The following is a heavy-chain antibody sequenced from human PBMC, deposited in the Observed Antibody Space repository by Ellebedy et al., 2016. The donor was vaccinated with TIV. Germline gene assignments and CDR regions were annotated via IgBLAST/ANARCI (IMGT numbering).Heavy chain of an antibody. V-gene: IGHV3-30*02. CDR1: GFTFRSYG. CDR3: EKLIQHTEREAVDS. D-gene: IGHD2-21*01. CDR2: IPYDESDK. Sequence: PGGSLRLSCAASGFTFRSYGMYWVRQAPGKGLEWAAFIPYDESDKHYTDSVKGRFTISRDNSKNTLYLQMNSLRAEDTALYYCEKLIQHTEREAVDSWGQGTMVTVSS. J-gene: IGHJ3*01.